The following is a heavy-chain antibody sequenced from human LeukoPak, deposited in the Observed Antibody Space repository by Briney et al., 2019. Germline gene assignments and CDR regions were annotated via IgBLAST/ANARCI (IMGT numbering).Heavy chain of an antibody. J-gene: IGHJ3*02. D-gene: IGHD6-19*01. CDR2: IYSDGRTT. CDR1: GFTFSSSW. Sequence: GGSLRLSCVASGFTFSSSWMHWVRQAPGKGLVWVSRIYSDGRTTDYADSVRGRFTISRDNAKNMLYLQMSGLNAEDTAVYYCVRETFIAMVGSHALDIWGQGTTVTVSS. V-gene: IGHV3-74*01. CDR3: VRETFIAMVGSHALDI.